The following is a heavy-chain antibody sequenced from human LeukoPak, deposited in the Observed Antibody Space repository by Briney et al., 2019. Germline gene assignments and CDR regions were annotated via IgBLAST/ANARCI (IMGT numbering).Heavy chain of an antibody. Sequence: GGSLRLSCAASGFTFSSYDMHWVRQATGKGLEWVSAIGTAGDTYYPSSVKGRFTISRENAKNSLYLQMNSLRAGDTAVYYCQRGAVDSFSDVFNIWGKGKRVTFS. CDR3: QRGAVDSFSDVFNI. D-gene: IGHD3/OR15-3a*01. V-gene: IGHV3-13*01. CDR1: GFTFSSYD. CDR2: IGTAGDT. J-gene: IGHJ3*02.